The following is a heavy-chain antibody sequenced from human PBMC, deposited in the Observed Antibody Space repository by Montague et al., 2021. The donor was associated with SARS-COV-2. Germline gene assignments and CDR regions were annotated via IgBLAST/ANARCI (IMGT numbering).Heavy chain of an antibody. D-gene: IGHD2-2*01. CDR1: LRSFSGCN. Sequence: SETLSLTCAVYLRSFSGCNWSWIGQPPGKTPVWFREINHSGSTKYNPSLKSRVTISVDTSKNQFSLKLSSVTAADTAVYYCARGLQRVVPGVLGVGPYYYYYYMDVWGKGTTVTVSS. CDR3: ARGLQRVVPGVLGVGPYYYYYYMDV. V-gene: IGHV4-34*01. CDR2: INHSGST. J-gene: IGHJ6*03.